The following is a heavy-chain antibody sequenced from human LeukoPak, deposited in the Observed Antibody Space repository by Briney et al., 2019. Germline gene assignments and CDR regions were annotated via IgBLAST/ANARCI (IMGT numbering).Heavy chain of an antibody. CDR1: GYTFTGCY. J-gene: IGHJ4*02. CDR2: INPNSGGT. D-gene: IGHD3-22*01. Sequence: ASVKVSCKASGYTFTGCYMHWVRQAPGQGLEWMGWINPNSGGTNYAQKFQGRVTMTRDTSISTAYMELSRLRSDDTAVYYCARVRSDYYDSSGYYLDDEFDYWGQGTLVTVSS. CDR3: ARVRSDYYDSSGYYLDDEFDY. V-gene: IGHV1-2*02.